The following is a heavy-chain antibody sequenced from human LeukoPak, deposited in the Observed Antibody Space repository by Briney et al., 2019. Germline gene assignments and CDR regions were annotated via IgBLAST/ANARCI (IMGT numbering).Heavy chain of an antibody. V-gene: IGHV4-34*01. Sequence: SETLSLTCAVYGGSFSGYYWSWIRQPPGKGLEWIGEINHSGSTNYIPSLMSRVSLSVDTSKNQFSLKLSSVTAADTAVYYCARRDFYGSGRSFDSWGQGTLVTVSS. CDR3: ARRDFYGSGRSFDS. J-gene: IGHJ4*02. D-gene: IGHD3-10*01. CDR2: INHSGST. CDR1: GGSFSGYY.